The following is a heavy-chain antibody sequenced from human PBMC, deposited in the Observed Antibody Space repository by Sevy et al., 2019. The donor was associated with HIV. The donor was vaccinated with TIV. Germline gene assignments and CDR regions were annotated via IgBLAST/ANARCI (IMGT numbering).Heavy chain of an antibody. CDR1: GFTFSNYA. D-gene: IGHD5-18*01. V-gene: IGHV3-23*01. Sequence: GGCLRLSCEASGFTFSNYAMNWVRQAPGKGLEWVSIISGSVGSTYYADSVKGRFTISRDNSKNTLYLQMNSLRGEDTAVYYCAKGTTTYNYGTVDYWGQGTLVTVSS. CDR3: AKGTTTYNYGTVDY. CDR2: ISGSVGST. J-gene: IGHJ4*02.